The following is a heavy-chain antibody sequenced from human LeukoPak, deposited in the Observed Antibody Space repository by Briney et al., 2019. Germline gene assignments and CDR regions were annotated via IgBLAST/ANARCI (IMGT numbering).Heavy chain of an antibody. Sequence: GGSLRLSCVASGFTFSSYAMSWVRQAPGKGLEWVSVISGSGGTTYYADSVKGRFTISRDNSKNTLFLQMNSLRVEDTAVYYCAKDVAPDSGWDLDYWGQGTLVTVSS. CDR1: GFTFSSYA. V-gene: IGHV3-23*01. J-gene: IGHJ4*02. CDR3: AKDVAPDSGWDLDY. CDR2: ISGSGGTT. D-gene: IGHD6-19*01.